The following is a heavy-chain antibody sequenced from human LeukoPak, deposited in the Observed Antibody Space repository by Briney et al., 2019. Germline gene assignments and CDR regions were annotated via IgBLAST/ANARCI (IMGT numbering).Heavy chain of an antibody. CDR3: ARDRYYDFWSAYYTPLDY. J-gene: IGHJ4*02. D-gene: IGHD3-3*01. Sequence: PGGSLRLSCAASGFTFSSYSMSWVRQAPGKGLEWVANIKQDGSEKYYVDSVKGRFTISRDNAKNSLYLQMNSLRAEDTAVYYCARDRYYDFWSAYYTPLDYWGQGTLVTVSS. CDR1: GFTFSSYS. V-gene: IGHV3-7*01. CDR2: IKQDGSEK.